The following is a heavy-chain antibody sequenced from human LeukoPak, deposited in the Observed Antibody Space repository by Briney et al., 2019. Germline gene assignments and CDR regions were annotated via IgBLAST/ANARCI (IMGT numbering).Heavy chain of an antibody. Sequence: GSSVKVSCKASGGTFSSYAISWVRQAPGQGLEWMGRIIPIFGTANHAQKFQGRVTITTDESTSTAYMELSSLRSEDTAVYYCSGDLNWFDPWGQGTLVTVSS. V-gene: IGHV1-69*05. CDR3: SGDLNWFDP. J-gene: IGHJ5*02. CDR2: IIPIFGTA. CDR1: GGTFSSYA.